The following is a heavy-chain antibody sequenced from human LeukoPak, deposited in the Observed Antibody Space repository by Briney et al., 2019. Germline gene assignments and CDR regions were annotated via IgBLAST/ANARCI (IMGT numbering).Heavy chain of an antibody. J-gene: IGHJ4*02. CDR3: ARSTYYYDSYGYPQHYFHY. CDR2: ISDIGST. V-gene: IGHV4-59*02. D-gene: IGHD5-18*01. CDR1: GGSVTSDY. Sequence: SETLSLTCTVSGGSVTSDYWNWMRQPPGKGLEWIGHISDIGSTNYNPSLKSRVTISMDTSKNHFSLKVTSVTAADTAVYYCARSTYYYDSYGYPQHYFHYWGQGTLVTVSS.